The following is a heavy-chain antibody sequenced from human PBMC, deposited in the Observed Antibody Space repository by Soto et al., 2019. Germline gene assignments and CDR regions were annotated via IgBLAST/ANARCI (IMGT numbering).Heavy chain of an antibody. CDR2: IRSKAYGGTT. CDR3: TRVPHCGSSWCPVDYFDY. D-gene: IGHD6-13*01. Sequence: PGGSLRLSCTASGFTFGDYAMSWVRQAPGKGLEWVGFIRSKAYGGTTEYAASVKGRFTISRDDSKSIAYLQMNSLKTEDTAVYYCTRVPHCGSSWCPVDYFDYWGQGTLVTVSS. J-gene: IGHJ4*02. V-gene: IGHV3-49*04. CDR1: GFTFGDYA.